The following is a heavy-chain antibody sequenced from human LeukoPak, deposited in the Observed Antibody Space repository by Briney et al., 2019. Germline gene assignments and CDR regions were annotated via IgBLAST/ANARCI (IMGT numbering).Heavy chain of an antibody. CDR2: IRSKAYGGTT. Sequence: PGRSLRLSCTASGFTFGDYAMSWVRQAPGKGLEWVGFIRSKAYGGTTEYAASVKGRFTTSRDDSKSIAYLQMNSLKTEDTAVYYCTRGADYYDSSGYYPHYFDYWGQGTLVTVSS. CDR3: TRGADYYDSSGYYPHYFDY. D-gene: IGHD3-22*01. CDR1: GFTFGDYA. V-gene: IGHV3-49*04. J-gene: IGHJ4*02.